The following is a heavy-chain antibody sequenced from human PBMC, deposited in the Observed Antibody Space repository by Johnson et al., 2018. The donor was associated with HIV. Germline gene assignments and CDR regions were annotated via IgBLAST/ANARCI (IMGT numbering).Heavy chain of an antibody. CDR2: FLAIGLDT. V-gene: IGHV3-23*04. J-gene: IGHJ3*02. Sequence: MQLVESGGEWVRPGGSLTLPCEASGSKFRSYALSWVRQAQGKGLGGVSSFLAIGLDTYYAASVKARFTISRDNSKNTLFLEMNSLRADDTAIYYCAREYYYESPEAFDIWGQGTMVTVSS. CDR3: AREYYYESPEAFDI. D-gene: IGHD3-22*01. CDR1: GSKFRSYA.